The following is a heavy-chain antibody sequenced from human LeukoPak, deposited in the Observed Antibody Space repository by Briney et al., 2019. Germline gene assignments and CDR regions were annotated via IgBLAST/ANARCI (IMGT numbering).Heavy chain of an antibody. CDR2: ISGSGGST. J-gene: IGHJ4*02. D-gene: IGHD5-18*01. V-gene: IGHV3-23*01. CDR1: GFTFSSYA. CDR3: AKARWIQLWLIDSFDY. Sequence: GGSLRLSCAASGFTFSSYAMSWVRQAPGKGLEWVSPISGSGGSTYYADSVKGRFTISSDNSKNTLYLQMNSLRAEDTAVYYCAKARWIQLWLIDSFDYWGQGTLVTVSS.